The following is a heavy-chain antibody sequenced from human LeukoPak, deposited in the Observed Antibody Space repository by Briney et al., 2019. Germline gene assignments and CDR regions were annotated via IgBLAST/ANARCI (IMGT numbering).Heavy chain of an antibody. CDR2: ISYDANNK. D-gene: IGHD2-2*01. J-gene: IGHJ4*02. CDR3: ARGTTSGWFFDY. V-gene: IGHV3-30*04. Sequence: GRSLRLSCAASGFTFSNYAIHWVRQAPGKGLEWVAVISYDANNKYYADSVKGRFTISRDNSKSTLYLQMNSLRAEDTAVYYCARGTTSGWFFDYWGQGTLVTVSS. CDR1: GFTFSNYA.